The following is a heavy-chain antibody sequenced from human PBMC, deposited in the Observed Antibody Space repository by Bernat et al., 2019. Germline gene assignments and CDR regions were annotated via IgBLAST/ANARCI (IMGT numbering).Heavy chain of an antibody. CDR3: ARQADTDPHVTAFDI. CDR2: IYYSGST. D-gene: IGHD2-15*01. CDR1: GASISSSNYY. Sequence: QLQLQESGPGLVKPSEALSLTCTVSGASISSSNYYWGWIRQPPGKGLEWIGSIYYSGSTYYNPPLKSRVTISVDTSRNQFSLKMSSATAADAALYYCARQADTDPHVTAFDIWGQGTMVTVSS. V-gene: IGHV4-39*01. J-gene: IGHJ3*02.